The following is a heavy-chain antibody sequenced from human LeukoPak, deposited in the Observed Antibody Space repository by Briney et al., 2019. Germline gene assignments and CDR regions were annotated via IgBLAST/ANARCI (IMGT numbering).Heavy chain of an antibody. J-gene: IGHJ3*02. CDR1: GFTFSSYG. V-gene: IGHV3-30*02. D-gene: IGHD2-15*01. Sequence: GSLRLTCAASGFTFSSYGMHWVRQAPGKGLEWVAFIRYDGSNKYYADSVKGRFTISRDNSKNTLYLQMNSLRAEDTAVYYCASSLGYCSGGSCYDAAFDIWGQGTMVTVSS. CDR2: IRYDGSNK. CDR3: ASSLGYCSGGSCYDAAFDI.